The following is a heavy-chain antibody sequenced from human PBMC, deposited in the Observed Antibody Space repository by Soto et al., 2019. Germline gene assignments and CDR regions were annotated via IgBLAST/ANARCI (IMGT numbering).Heavy chain of an antibody. Sequence: GSVKVSCKTSVYTFSNYAISWVRQAPGQGLEGMGWVSPYNGNANYTEKFQGRVSMTTDTSTTPAYMELTSLTSDATAIYCGARAISLIMAAPDYWGQGTLVTVSS. CDR1: VYTFSNYA. CDR3: ARAISLIMAAPDY. V-gene: IGHV1-18*04. D-gene: IGHD2-8*01. J-gene: IGHJ4*02. CDR2: VSPYNGNA.